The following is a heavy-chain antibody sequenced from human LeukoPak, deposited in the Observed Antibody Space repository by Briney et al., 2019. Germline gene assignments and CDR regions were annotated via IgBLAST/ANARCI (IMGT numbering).Heavy chain of an antibody. CDR2: INPNSGGT. CDR1: GYSCTVYY. D-gene: IGHD3-9*01. V-gene: IGHV1-2*02. Sequence: ASVKVSCKASGYSCTVYYMHWVRQAPGQGLEWMGWINPNSGGTNYAQKFQGRVTMTRDTSISTAYMELSRLRSDDTAVYYCARDALRYRQWGAGLDPWGQGTLVTVSS. J-gene: IGHJ5*02. CDR3: ARDALRYRQWGAGLDP.